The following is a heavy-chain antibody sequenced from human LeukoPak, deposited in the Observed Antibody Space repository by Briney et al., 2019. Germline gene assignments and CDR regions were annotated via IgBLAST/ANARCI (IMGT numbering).Heavy chain of an antibody. CDR1: GFTFSSYS. D-gene: IGHD3-10*01. J-gene: IGHJ6*03. CDR2: ISSRSSTI. CDR3: ARDGEESYNYYYMDV. V-gene: IGHV3-48*02. Sequence: PGGSLRLSCAASGFTFSSYSINWVRQAPGKGLEWVSYISSRSSTIYYADSVKGRFTISRDNAKNSLYLQMNSLRDEDTAVYYCARDGEESYNYYYMDVWGKGTTVTVSS.